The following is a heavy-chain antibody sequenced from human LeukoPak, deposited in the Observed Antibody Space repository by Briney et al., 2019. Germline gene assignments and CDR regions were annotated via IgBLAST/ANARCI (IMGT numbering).Heavy chain of an antibody. D-gene: IGHD5-18*01. Sequence: ETLSLTCTVSGGSISSSRYYWGWVRQPPGKGLEWIGSIYYSGSTYYNAALKSRLTISVDTSKNQFSLKLSSVTAAETAVYYCARATWIELWLLDYWGQGNLVTVSS. J-gene: IGHJ4*02. CDR3: ARATWIELWLLDY. CDR2: IYYSGST. CDR1: GGSISSSRYY. V-gene: IGHV4-39*01.